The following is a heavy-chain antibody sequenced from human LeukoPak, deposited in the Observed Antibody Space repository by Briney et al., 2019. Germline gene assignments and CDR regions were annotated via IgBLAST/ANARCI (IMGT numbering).Heavy chain of an antibody. D-gene: IGHD4-17*01. CDR2: IKQDGSEK. CDR3: ARMVWNRDYGDVTFDY. J-gene: IGHJ4*02. Sequence: GGSLRLSCAASGFTFSSYWMSWVRQAPGKGLEWVANIKQDGSEKYYVDSVKGRFTISRDNAKNSLYLQMNSLRAEDTVVYYCARMVWNRDYGDVTFDYWGQGTLVTVSS. V-gene: IGHV3-7*01. CDR1: GFTFSSYW.